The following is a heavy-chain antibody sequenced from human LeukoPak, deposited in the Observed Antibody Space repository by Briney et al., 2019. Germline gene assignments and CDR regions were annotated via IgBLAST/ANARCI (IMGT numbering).Heavy chain of an antibody. CDR3: AKGNKGGYDSFDY. V-gene: IGHV3-30*02. D-gene: IGHD5-12*01. CDR1: GFTFSSYG. J-gene: IGHJ4*02. CDR2: IRYDGSNK. Sequence: GGSLRLSCAASGFTFSSYGMHWVRQAPGKGLEGVAFIRYDGSNKYYADSVKGRFTISRDNSKNTLYLQMNSLRPEDTAVYYCAKGNKGGYDSFDYWGQGTLVTVSS.